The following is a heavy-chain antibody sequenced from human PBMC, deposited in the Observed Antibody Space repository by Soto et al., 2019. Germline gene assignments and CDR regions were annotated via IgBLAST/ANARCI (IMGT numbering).Heavy chain of an antibody. V-gene: IGHV5-51*01. Sequence: GESLKISCQASGYNFTTYWIAWVRQTPGRGFEWLGVIYPDDSDTRYSPSLQRPVTISADTSTNTVFLRWNTLRPEDSAIYYCARVAYWGPGTQVTVSS. CDR1: GYNFTTYW. CDR3: ARVAY. J-gene: IGHJ4*02. CDR2: IYPDDSDT.